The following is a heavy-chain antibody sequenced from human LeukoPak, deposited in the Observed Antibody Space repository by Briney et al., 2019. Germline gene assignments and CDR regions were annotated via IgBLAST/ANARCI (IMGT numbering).Heavy chain of an antibody. D-gene: IGHD6-6*01. V-gene: IGHV1-2*02. CDR2: INPNNGGT. Sequence: DSLNVSCKASGYTFTGYYMHWVRQAPGQGLEWMGSINPNNGGTNYAQKIQGRFTMTRETSISTAYMEVIRLRSDDTAVYYCARTIGAARLLRRGSSWFDAWGEGTLVTVS. CDR1: GYTFTGYY. CDR3: ARTIGAARLLRRGSSWFDA. J-gene: IGHJ5*02.